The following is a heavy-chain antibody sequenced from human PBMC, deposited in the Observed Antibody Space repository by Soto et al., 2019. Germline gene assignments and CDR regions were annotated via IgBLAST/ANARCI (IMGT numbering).Heavy chain of an antibody. V-gene: IGHV3-9*01. Sequence: EVQVVESGGGLVQPGRSLRLSWSASGFSFDDYARHWVRQAPGKGLEWITGISWNSGTIGYADYVKGRFTISRDNAKNSLYLQMDSLRAEDTALYYCAKSTGGTANGMGVWGQGTTVTVS. CDR1: GFSFDDYA. CDR2: ISWNSGTI. D-gene: IGHD2-21*02. CDR3: AKSTGGTANGMGV. J-gene: IGHJ6*02.